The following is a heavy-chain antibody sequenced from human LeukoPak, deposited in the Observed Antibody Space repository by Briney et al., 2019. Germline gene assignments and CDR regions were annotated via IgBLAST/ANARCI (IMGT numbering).Heavy chain of an antibody. V-gene: IGHV3-21*01. J-gene: IGHJ4*02. Sequence: GGSLRLSCAASGFTFSSYSMNWVRQAPGKGLEWVSSISSSSSYIYYADSVKGRFTISRDNAKNSLYPQMNSLRAEDTAVYYCARDPGYSYGRDWGQGTLVTVSS. D-gene: IGHD5-18*01. CDR2: ISSSSSYI. CDR1: GFTFSSYS. CDR3: ARDPGYSYGRD.